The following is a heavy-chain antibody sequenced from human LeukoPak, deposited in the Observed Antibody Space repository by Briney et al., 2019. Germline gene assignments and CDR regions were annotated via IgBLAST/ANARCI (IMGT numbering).Heavy chain of an antibody. V-gene: IGHV3-9*01. Sequence: GRSLRLSCAASGFTFDDYAVHWVRQAPGKGLEWVSGISWNSGSIGYADSVKGRFTISRDNAKNSLYLQMNSLRAEDTALYYCAKAMRYYYDSRGAFDIWGQGTMVTVSS. D-gene: IGHD3-22*01. CDR3: AKAMRYYYDSRGAFDI. CDR1: GFTFDDYA. J-gene: IGHJ3*02. CDR2: ISWNSGSI.